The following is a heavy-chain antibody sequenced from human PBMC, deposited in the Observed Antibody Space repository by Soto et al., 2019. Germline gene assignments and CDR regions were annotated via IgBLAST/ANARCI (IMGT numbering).Heavy chain of an antibody. CDR1: GFTFSSYS. Sequence: PGGSLRLSCAASGFTFSSYSMNWVRQAPGKGLEWVSSISSSSSYIYYADSVKGRFTISRDNAKNSLYLQMNSLRAEDTAVYYCARVVSSGWLDYYYYGMDVWGQGTTVTVSS. CDR3: ARVVSSGWLDYYYYGMDV. V-gene: IGHV3-21*01. CDR2: ISSSSSYI. D-gene: IGHD6-19*01. J-gene: IGHJ6*02.